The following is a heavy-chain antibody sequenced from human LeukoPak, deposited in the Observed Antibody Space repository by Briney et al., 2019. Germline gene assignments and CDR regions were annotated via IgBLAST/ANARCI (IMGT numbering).Heavy chain of an antibody. Sequence: GASVKVSCKASGYTLTRYGLTWVRQAPGQGLEWMGWISAYNGNTNYAQKLQDRVSMTTDSSTNTAYMELRSLRSDDTAVYYCARAGLGYSSSWDYYYYMDVWGKGTTVTVSS. V-gene: IGHV1-18*01. CDR3: ARAGLGYSSSWDYYYYMDV. J-gene: IGHJ6*03. CDR2: ISAYNGNT. CDR1: GYTLTRYG. D-gene: IGHD6-13*01.